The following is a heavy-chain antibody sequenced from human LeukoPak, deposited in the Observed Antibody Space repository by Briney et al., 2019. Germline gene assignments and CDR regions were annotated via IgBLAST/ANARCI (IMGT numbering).Heavy chain of an antibody. CDR3: VRGQYSSGWSYFDY. J-gene: IGHJ4*02. CDR1: GGSISSYY. D-gene: IGHD6-19*01. Sequence: PSETLSLTCTVSGGSISSYYWSWIRQPAGKGLEWIGRIYTSGSTNYNPSLKSRVTMSVDTSKNQFSLKLSSVTAADTAVYYCVRGQYSSGWSYFDYWGQGTLVTVSS. CDR2: IYTSGST. V-gene: IGHV4-4*07.